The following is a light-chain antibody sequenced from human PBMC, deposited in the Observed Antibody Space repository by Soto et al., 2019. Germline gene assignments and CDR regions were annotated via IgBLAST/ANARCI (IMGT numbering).Light chain of an antibody. CDR1: QDIINN. CDR3: HQYKIYPYS. V-gene: IGKV1-16*01. CDR2: AAS. J-gene: IGKJ2*01. Sequence: DVQMTQSPSSLSASVGDRVIITCRASQDIINNVAWFQQRPGKAPKPRLYAASSLQNGVPSRFSGSGFGTDFTLIITGLQPEDFATYYCHQYKIYPYSFGQGTKLEIK.